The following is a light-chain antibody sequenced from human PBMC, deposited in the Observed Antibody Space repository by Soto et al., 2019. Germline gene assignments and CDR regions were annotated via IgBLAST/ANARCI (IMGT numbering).Light chain of an antibody. CDR2: EGN. V-gene: IGLV2-23*03. Sequence: QSALTQPASVSGSPGQSITLSCTGTTNDFGNYNLVSWYQHYPGRAPKLIMYEGNKRPSGVSNRFSGSKFGSAASLTISGRQAEDEADYYCSSYVGNSVFAFGGGTQLTVL. CDR1: TNDFGNYNL. J-gene: IGLJ3*02. CDR3: SSYVGNSVFA.